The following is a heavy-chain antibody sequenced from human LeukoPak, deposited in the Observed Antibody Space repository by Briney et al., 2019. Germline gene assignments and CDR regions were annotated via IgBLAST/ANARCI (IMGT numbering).Heavy chain of an antibody. CDR3: AKDVLEWLLFGKGMDV. CDR2: IRYDGSNK. V-gene: IGHV3-30*02. D-gene: IGHD3-3*01. J-gene: IGHJ6*03. Sequence: QPGGSLRLSCAASGFTFSSYGMHWVRQAPGKGLEWVAFIRYDGSNKYYADSVKGRFTISRDNSKNTLYLQMNSLRAEDTAVYYCAKDVLEWLLFGKGMDVWGKGTTVTVSS. CDR1: GFTFSSYG.